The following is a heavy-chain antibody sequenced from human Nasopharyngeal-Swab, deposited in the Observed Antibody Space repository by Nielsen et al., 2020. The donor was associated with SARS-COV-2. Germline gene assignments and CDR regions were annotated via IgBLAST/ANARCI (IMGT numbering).Heavy chain of an antibody. CDR1: GFTFSSYW. CDR2: INSDGSST. Sequence: GESLKISCAASGFTFSSYWMHWVRQAPGKGLVWVSRINSDGSSTSYADSVKGRFTISRDNAKNTLYLQMHSLRAEDTAVYYCARDLPPLYYYYFCMDVWGQGTTVTVS. J-gene: IGHJ6*02. V-gene: IGHV3-74*01. CDR3: ARDLPPLYYYYFCMDV.